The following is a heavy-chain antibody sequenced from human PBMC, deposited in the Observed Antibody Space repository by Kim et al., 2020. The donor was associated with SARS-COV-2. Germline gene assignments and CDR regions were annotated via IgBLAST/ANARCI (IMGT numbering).Heavy chain of an antibody. V-gene: IGHV3-30*02. CDR3: AKDYRLGIAAAGVFDY. D-gene: IGHD6-13*01. J-gene: IGHJ4*02. Sequence: SVKDRFTVSRDNSRNTLYLQMYILRAEDTAVYYCAKDYRLGIAAAGVFDYWGQGTLVTVSS.